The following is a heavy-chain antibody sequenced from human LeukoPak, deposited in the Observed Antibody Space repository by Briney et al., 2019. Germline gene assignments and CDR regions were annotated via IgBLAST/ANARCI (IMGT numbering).Heavy chain of an antibody. V-gene: IGHV4-59*02. CDR2: FHYSGST. CDR1: GASVSNYY. Sequence: SETLSLTCRVSGASVSNYYWSWIRQPPGKGLEWIGFFHYSGSTNYNPSLNSRVTTSIDTSKNQFSLKLTSVTAADTAVYYCARGFGDWGLSWFDPWGQGTLVTVSS. CDR3: ARGFGDWGLSWFDP. J-gene: IGHJ5*02. D-gene: IGHD3-10*01.